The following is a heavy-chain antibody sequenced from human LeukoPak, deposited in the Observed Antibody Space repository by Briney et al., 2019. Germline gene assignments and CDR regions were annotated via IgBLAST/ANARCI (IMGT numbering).Heavy chain of an antibody. D-gene: IGHD3-9*01. V-gene: IGHV3-23*01. CDR1: GFTFSSYG. CDR2: ISGSGGST. CDR3: AKDPHYGNILTGYYNLDY. J-gene: IGHJ4*02. Sequence: GGSLRLSCAASGFTFSSYGMSWVRQAPGKVLKWVSAISGSGGSTYYADSVKGRFTISRDNSKNTLYLQMNSLRAEDTAVYYCAKDPHYGNILTGYYNLDYWGQGTLVTVSS.